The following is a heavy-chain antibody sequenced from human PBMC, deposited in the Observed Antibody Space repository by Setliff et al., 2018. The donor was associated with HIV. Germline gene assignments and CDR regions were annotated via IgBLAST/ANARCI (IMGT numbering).Heavy chain of an antibody. CDR3: ANLWEVGA. D-gene: IGHD1-26*01. J-gene: IGHJ5*02. CDR2: IKQDGGEI. Sequence: VGSLRLSCAASGFTFSNYWMDWVRQAPGKGLEWVATIKQDGGEIYYVDSVKGRFTISRDNARTSLYLEMSSLRAEDTAVYLCANLWEVGAWGQGTLVTVSS. CDR1: GFTFSNYW. V-gene: IGHV3-7*03.